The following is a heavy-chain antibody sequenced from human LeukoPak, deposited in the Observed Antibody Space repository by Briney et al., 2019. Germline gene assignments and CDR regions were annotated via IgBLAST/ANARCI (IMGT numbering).Heavy chain of an antibody. CDR3: ARHTGSTGAFDI. CDR1: GYSFTGYW. V-gene: IGHV5-51*01. J-gene: IGHJ3*02. D-gene: IGHD1-1*01. CDR2: IYPADSDS. Sequence: HGESLKISCKGSGYSFTGYWIGWVRQMPGKGLEWMGMIYPADSDSRYSPSFQGQVTISADKSINTAYLQWSSLKASDTAMYYCARHTGSTGAFDIRGQGTMVTVSS.